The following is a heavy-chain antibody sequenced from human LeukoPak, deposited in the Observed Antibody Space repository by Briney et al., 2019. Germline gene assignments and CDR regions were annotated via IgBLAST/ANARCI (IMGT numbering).Heavy chain of an antibody. CDR2: ISSSSSYI. Sequence: KPGGSLRLSCAASGFTFSSYSMNWVRQAPGKGLEWVSSISSSSSYIYDADSVKGRFTISRDNAKNSLYLQMNSLRAEDTAVYYCARDSTSDYYGSGSYFGLGYFDYWGQGTLVTVSS. V-gene: IGHV3-21*01. D-gene: IGHD3-10*01. CDR3: ARDSTSDYYGSGSYFGLGYFDY. J-gene: IGHJ4*02. CDR1: GFTFSSYS.